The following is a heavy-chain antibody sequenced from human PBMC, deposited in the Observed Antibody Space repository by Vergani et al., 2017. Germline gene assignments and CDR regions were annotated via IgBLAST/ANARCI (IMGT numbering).Heavy chain of an antibody. CDR3: AGATRSLGMDV. CDR2: IYYSGST. CDR1: GGSISSYY. D-gene: IGHD2-15*01. J-gene: IGHJ6*02. V-gene: IGHV4-59*01. Sequence: QVQLPESGPGLVKPSETLSLTCTVSGGSISSYYWSWIRQPPGKGLEWIGYIYYSGSTNYNPSLNSRVTISVDTSKNQFSLKLSSVTAADTAVYYCAGATRSLGMDVWGQGTTVTVSS.